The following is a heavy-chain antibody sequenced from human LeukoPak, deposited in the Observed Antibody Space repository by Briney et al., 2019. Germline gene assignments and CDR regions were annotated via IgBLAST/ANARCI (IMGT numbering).Heavy chain of an antibody. CDR1: GGSISSVGHY. CDR2: IYTSGNT. J-gene: IGHJ6*03. Sequence: SETLSLTCTVSGGSISSVGHYWSWIRQPAGKGLEWIGRIYTSGNTNYNPSLKSRLTISVDTSKNHFSLNLSSVTAADTAVYYCARASGDYASSYNFYMDVWGKGTTVTVSS. D-gene: IGHD4-17*01. CDR3: ARASGDYASSYNFYMDV. V-gene: IGHV4-61*02.